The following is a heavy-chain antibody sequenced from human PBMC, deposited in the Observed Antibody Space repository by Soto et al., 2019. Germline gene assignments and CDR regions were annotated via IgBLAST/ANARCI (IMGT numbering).Heavy chain of an antibody. CDR3: ARIQYSTRKENYYYYYMDV. Sequence: GGSLRLSCAASGFTFSSYWMSWVRQAPGKGLEWVANIKQDGSEKYYVDSVKGRFTISRDNAKNSLYLQMNSLRAEDTAVYYCARIQYSTRKENYYYYYMDVWGKGTTVTVSS. V-gene: IGHV3-7*01. CDR2: IKQDGSEK. D-gene: IGHD6-13*01. CDR1: GFTFSSYW. J-gene: IGHJ6*03.